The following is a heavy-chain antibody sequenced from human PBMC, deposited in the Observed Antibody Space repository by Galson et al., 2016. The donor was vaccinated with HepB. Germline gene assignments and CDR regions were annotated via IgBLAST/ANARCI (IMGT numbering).Heavy chain of an antibody. CDR3: ARQPKVRGVESYYYGLDV. D-gene: IGHD3-10*01. J-gene: IGHJ6*02. V-gene: IGHV4-39*01. Sequence: ETLSLTCSVSGGSISSSSYYWGLIRQSAGKGLEWIGIIYYAGSNYYNPSLKSRVSISVDTSRNQFSMKLTSVTAADTAIYYCARQPKVRGVESYYYGLDVWGQGTTVTVSS. CDR1: GGSISSSSYY. CDR2: IYYAGSN.